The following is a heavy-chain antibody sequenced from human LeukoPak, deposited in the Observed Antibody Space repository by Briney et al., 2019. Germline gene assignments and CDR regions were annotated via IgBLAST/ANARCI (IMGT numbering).Heavy chain of an antibody. Sequence: GGSLRLSCAASGFTFSSYAMSWVRQAPGKGLEWVSAISGSGGSTYYADSVKGRFTISRDNSKNTMYLRMNSLRAEDTAVYYCAKHFSGWIFDYWGQGTLVTVSS. D-gene: IGHD6-19*01. CDR2: ISGSGGST. V-gene: IGHV3-23*01. CDR3: AKHFSGWIFDY. CDR1: GFTFSSYA. J-gene: IGHJ4*02.